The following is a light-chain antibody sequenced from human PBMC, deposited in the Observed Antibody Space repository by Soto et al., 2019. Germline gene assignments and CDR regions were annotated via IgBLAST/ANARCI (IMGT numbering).Light chain of an antibody. V-gene: IGKV1-39*01. J-gene: IGKJ2*04. CDR3: QQTFTTPCS. Sequence: DIQMTQSPSSWLASFGDTATIICRASRSIIRYLNWYQQKPGKAPKLLIYGTSSLQSGVPSRFSGSGSGTDFTLTISTLQPEDFATYYCQQTFTTPCSFGQGTKLETK. CDR2: GTS. CDR1: RSIIRY.